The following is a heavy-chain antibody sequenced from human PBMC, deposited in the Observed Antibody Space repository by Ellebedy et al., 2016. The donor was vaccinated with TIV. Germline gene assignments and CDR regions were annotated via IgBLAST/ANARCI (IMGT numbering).Heavy chain of an antibody. CDR3: GRGGKSPSTPRHYFYYMAV. CDR1: GGTFNNFP. V-gene: IGHV1-69*13. J-gene: IGHJ6*03. D-gene: IGHD3-16*01. Sequence: ASVKVSCXASGGTFNNFPISWVRQAPGQGLEWMGGFIPIFGAADYAQKFQGRVTITADDSSGTAYMELTSLTSEDTAMYYCGRGGKSPSTPRHYFYYMAVWGNGTTVIVS. CDR2: FIPIFGAA.